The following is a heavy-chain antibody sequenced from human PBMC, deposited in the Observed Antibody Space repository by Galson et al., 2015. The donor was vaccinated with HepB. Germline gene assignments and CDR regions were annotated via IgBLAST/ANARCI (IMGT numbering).Heavy chain of an antibody. V-gene: IGHV3-21*01. D-gene: IGHD3-3*01. CDR1: GFTFSGFS. CDR2: ITSSGSKI. J-gene: IGHJ4*02. Sequence: SLRLSCAASGFTFSGFSMNWVRQAPGKGLEWVSSITSSGSKIYYADSVKGRFTISRDNAKSSLYLQMNSLRAEDTAVYYCARDKSVLRVDVVDYWGQGTLVTVSS. CDR3: ARDKSVLRVDVVDY.